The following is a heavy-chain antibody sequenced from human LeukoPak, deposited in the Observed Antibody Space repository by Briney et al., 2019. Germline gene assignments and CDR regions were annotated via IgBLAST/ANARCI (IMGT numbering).Heavy chain of an antibody. D-gene: IGHD3-9*01. CDR1: GYTFTSYA. Sequence: ASVKVSCKASGYTFTSYAMHWVRQAPGQRLEWMGWINAGNGNTKYSQKFQGRVTITRDTSASTAYMELSSLRSEDTAVYYCARERVLKGTIDAFDIWGQGTMVTVFS. J-gene: IGHJ3*02. CDR3: ARERVLKGTIDAFDI. V-gene: IGHV1-3*01. CDR2: INAGNGNT.